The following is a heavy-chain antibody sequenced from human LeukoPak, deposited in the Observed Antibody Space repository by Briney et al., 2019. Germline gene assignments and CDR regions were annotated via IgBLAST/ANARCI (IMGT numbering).Heavy chain of an antibody. CDR3: ARGPLLRGNLNDAFDI. CDR1: GYTFTSYG. D-gene: IGHD3-16*01. CDR2: ISAYNGNT. V-gene: IGHV1-18*01. J-gene: IGHJ3*02. Sequence: ASVKVSCKASGYTFTSYGISWVRQAPGQGLEWMGWISAYNGNTNYAQKLQGRVTMTTDTSTSTAYMELRSLRSDDTAVYYCARGPLLRGNLNDAFDIWGQGTMVTVSS.